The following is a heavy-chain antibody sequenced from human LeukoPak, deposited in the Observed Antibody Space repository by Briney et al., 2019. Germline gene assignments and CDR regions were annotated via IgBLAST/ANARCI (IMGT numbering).Heavy chain of an antibody. D-gene: IGHD6-13*01. CDR1: GGSFSGYY. CDR2: INHSGST. CDR3: ARQVRYSSSWYEAPGFDP. V-gene: IGHV4-34*01. J-gene: IGHJ5*02. Sequence: SETLSLTCAVYGGSFSGYYWSWIRQPPGKGLEWIGEINHSGSTNYHPSLKSRVTISVDTSTNQCSLKLNSVTAADTAVYYCARQVRYSSSWYEAPGFDPWGQGNLVTVSS.